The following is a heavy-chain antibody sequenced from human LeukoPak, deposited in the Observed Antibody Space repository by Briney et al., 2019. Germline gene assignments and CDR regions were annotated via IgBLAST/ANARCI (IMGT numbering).Heavy chain of an antibody. D-gene: IGHD3-22*01. J-gene: IGHJ4*02. CDR2: ISYSGSA. Sequence: RASETLSLTCTVSSGSISSHYWSWLRQPPGKGLEWIGDISYSGSANYSPSLKSRVTISLDTSKNQFSLKLSSVTAADTAAYYCAREYYDSSGYFAPFDSWGLGTLVTVSS. CDR1: SGSISSHY. V-gene: IGHV4-59*11. CDR3: AREYYDSSGYFAPFDS.